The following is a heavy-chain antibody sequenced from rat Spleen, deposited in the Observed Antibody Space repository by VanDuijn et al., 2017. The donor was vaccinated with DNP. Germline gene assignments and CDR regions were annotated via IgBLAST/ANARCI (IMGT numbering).Heavy chain of an antibody. D-gene: IGHD1-7*01. CDR1: GYSITSNY. Sequence: EVQLQESGSGLVKPSQSLSLTCSVTGYSITSNYWGWIRKFPGNKMEWSGHISYSGSTSYNPSLKSRISITRDTSKNHFFLHLNSVTSEDTGTYYCARWTRYFDNWGQGVMVTVSS. V-gene: IGHV3-1*01. CDR3: ARWTRYFDN. CDR2: ISYSGST. J-gene: IGHJ2*01.